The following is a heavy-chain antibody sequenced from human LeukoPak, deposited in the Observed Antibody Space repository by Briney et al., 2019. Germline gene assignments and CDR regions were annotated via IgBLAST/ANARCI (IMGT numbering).Heavy chain of an antibody. Sequence: GGSLRLSCAASGFNFSGYAMTWVRQAPGKGLEWVSTTSHTGVSTRYADSVKGRFTISRDNSKYTLYLQMNSLRAEDTAVYYCARVVGYFDWLPFDYWGQGTLVTVSS. CDR2: TSHTGVST. J-gene: IGHJ4*02. CDR3: ARVVGYFDWLPFDY. D-gene: IGHD3-9*01. V-gene: IGHV3-23*01. CDR1: GFNFSGYA.